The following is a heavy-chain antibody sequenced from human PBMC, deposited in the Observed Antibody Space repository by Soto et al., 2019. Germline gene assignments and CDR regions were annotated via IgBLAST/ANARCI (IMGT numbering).Heavy chain of an antibody. CDR3: AGTKNLVVNSAYGMDV. J-gene: IGHJ6*02. V-gene: IGHV1-46*01. Sequence: ASVKVSCKASGYTFTSYYMHWVRQAPGQGLEWMGIINPSGGSTSYAQKFQGRVTMTRDTSTSTVYMELSSLRSEDTAVYYCAGTKNLVVNSAYGMDVWGQGTTVTVSS. CDR1: GYTFTSYY. D-gene: IGHD2-21*01. CDR2: INPSGGST.